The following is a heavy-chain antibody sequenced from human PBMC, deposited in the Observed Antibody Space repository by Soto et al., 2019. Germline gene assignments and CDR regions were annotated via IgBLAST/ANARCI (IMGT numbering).Heavy chain of an antibody. CDR3: ARDAGMSFGGVIVGADLRS. Sequence: QVQLVQSGAEVKKPGSSVKVSCKASGGTFSSYAISWVRQAPGQGLEWMGGIIPIFGTANYAQKFQGRVTITADESTSTAYMELSSLRSEDTAVYYCARDAGMSFGGVIVGADLRSWGQGTLVTVSS. J-gene: IGHJ4*02. CDR2: IIPIFGTA. CDR1: GGTFSSYA. D-gene: IGHD3-16*02. V-gene: IGHV1-69*01.